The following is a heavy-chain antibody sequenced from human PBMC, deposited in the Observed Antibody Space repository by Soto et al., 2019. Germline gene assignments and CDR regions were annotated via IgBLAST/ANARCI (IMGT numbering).Heavy chain of an antibody. CDR2: IYPRDSDT. CDR3: ARQHPLDSRVWFT. J-gene: IGHJ4*02. V-gene: IGHV5-51*01. Sequence: GQSLKVSCKVSGDSFTGFWIGWVRQMPGKGLEWLGSIYPRDSDTRYSPSFQGQVTISADKSLSTAYLQWNSLQASDTAIYYCARQHPLDSRVWFTWGQGTLLTVSS. CDR1: GDSFTGFW. D-gene: IGHD6-19*01.